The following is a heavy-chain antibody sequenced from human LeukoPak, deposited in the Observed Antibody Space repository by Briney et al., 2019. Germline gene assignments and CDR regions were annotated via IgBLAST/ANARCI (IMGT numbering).Heavy chain of an antibody. CDR2: IYYSGST. CDR1: GGSTSSSSYY. V-gene: IGHV4-39*07. CDR3: ARDPRKFYDSSEGWFDP. Sequence: PSETLSLTCTVSGGSTSSSSYYWGWIRQPPGKGLEWIGSIYYSGSTYYNPSLKSRVTISVDTSKNQFSLKLSSVTAADTAVYYCARDPRKFYDSSEGWFDPWGQGTLVTVSS. D-gene: IGHD3-22*01. J-gene: IGHJ5*02.